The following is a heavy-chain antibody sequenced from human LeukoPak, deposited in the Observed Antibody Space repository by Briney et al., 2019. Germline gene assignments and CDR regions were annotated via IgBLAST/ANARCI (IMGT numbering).Heavy chain of an antibody. CDR3: AKGAYDYIEIAYFDY. V-gene: IGHV3-23*01. Sequence: GGSLRLSCVASGFSFNNYAMNWVRRAPGKGLEWVSLIIGSSGTTFYADSVKGRFTISRDKSKSTLYLQMNSLRAEDTAVYYCAKGAYDYIEIAYFDYWGQGSLVTVSS. J-gene: IGHJ4*02. D-gene: IGHD5-12*01. CDR2: IIGSSGTT. CDR1: GFSFNNYA.